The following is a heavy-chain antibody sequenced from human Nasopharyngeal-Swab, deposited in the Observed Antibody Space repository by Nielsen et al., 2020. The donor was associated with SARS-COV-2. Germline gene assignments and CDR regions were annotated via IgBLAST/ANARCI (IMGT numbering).Heavy chain of an antibody. Sequence: GESLKISCAASGFIFSTYAMHWVRQAPGKGLEWVAVISYQGNNGYYIDSAKGRFTISRDNSKNMVYLQMNSLRIEDTALYYCTTDFYFDYWGQGTLVTVSS. CDR1: GFIFSTYA. V-gene: IGHV3-30*03. J-gene: IGHJ4*02. CDR3: TTDFYFDY. CDR2: ISYQGNNG.